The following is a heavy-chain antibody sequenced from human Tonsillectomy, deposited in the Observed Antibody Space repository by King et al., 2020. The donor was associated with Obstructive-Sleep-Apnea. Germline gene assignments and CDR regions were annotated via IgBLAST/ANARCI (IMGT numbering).Heavy chain of an antibody. V-gene: IGHV3-11*01. CDR2: ISSSGSTM. CDR3: AGESSGDSYGSATYKYDSYGMDV. CDR1: GFTFSDYY. J-gene: IGHJ6*02. D-gene: IGHD3-10*01. Sequence: VQLVESGGGLVKPGGSLRLSCAASGFTFSDYYMSWIRQAPGKGLEWVSYISSSGSTMYYADSVKGRFTISRDNAKNSLYLQMNSLRAEDTAGYYCAGESSGDSYGSATYKYDSYGMDVWGQGTTVTVSS.